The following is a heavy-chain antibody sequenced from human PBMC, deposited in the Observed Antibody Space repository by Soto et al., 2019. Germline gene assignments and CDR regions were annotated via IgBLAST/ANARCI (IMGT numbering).Heavy chain of an antibody. CDR2: ISTYNGNT. CDR3: GRVLGDIVAKIHYCFGTDV. D-gene: IGHD5-12*01. CDR1: GYTFSTYG. Sequence: ASVKVSCKASGYTFSTYGITWVRQAPGQGLEWMGWISTYNGNTNYAQKFQGRVTMTTDTSTSTVYMELRSLRSDDMAVYYCGRVLGDIVAKIHYCFGTDVWGQGNTVTVSS. V-gene: IGHV1-18*03. J-gene: IGHJ6*02.